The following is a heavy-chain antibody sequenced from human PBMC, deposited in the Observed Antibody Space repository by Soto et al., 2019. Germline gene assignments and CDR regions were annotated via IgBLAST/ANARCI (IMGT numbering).Heavy chain of an antibody. CDR3: ARDLGYCSSTSCYTGWFDP. CDR2: INAGNGNT. CDR1: GYTFTSYA. V-gene: IGHV1-3*01. D-gene: IGHD2-2*02. J-gene: IGHJ5*02. Sequence: ASVKVSCKASGYTFTSYAMHWVRQAPGQRLEWMGWINAGNGNTKYSQKFQGRVTITRDTSASTAYMELSSLRSEDTAVYYCARDLGYCSSTSCYTGWFDPWGQGTLVTVSS.